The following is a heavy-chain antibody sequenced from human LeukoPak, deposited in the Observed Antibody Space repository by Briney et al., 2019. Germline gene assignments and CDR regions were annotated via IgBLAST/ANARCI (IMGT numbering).Heavy chain of an antibody. D-gene: IGHD3-10*01. CDR1: GGSFSGYY. CDR2: INHSGST. V-gene: IGHV4-34*01. J-gene: IGHJ4*02. Sequence: SETLSPTCAVYGGSFSGYYWSWIRQPPGRGLEWIGEINHSGSTNYKPSLKSRVTISVDTSKNQFSLKLSSVTAADTAVYYCARVWFGKFDYWGQGTLVTVSS. CDR3: ARVWFGKFDY.